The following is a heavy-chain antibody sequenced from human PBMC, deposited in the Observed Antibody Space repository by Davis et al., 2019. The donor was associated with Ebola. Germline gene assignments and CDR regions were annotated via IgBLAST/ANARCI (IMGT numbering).Heavy chain of an antibody. CDR1: GFAFSSYW. J-gene: IGHJ4*02. CDR2: IKQDGSEK. D-gene: IGHD7-27*01. Sequence: GGSLRLSCAASGFAFSSYWMTWVRQAPGKGLEWVANIKQDGSEKYYVDSVKGRFTISRDNAKNSLYLQMNSLRADDTAVYYCARIPGAVDQYSNWGSPNFDYWGQGTLVTVSS. CDR3: ARIPGAVDQYSNWGSPNFDY. V-gene: IGHV3-7*01.